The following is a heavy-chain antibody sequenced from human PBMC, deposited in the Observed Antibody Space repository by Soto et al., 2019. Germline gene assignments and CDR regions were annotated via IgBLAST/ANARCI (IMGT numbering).Heavy chain of an antibody. Sequence: EVQLVESGGGLVPPGGSVRLSCAASGFIFKMYWMHWVRQSPGKGLVWISRVYNDGTYSDYAGSVRGRFTSARDNANDTLYLEKYKFRAEKSGLCYCTRGTPPFSTGRGVYGGQGTQVTVSS. J-gene: IGHJ4*02. CDR1: GFIFKMYW. CDR2: VYNDGTYS. D-gene: IGHD1-26*01. V-gene: IGHV3-74*01. CDR3: TRGTPPFSTGRGVY.